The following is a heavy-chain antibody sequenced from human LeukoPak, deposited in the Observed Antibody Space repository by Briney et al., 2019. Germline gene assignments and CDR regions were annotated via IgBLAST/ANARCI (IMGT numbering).Heavy chain of an antibody. V-gene: IGHV1-18*01. CDR3: ARAGSGSYYVDYWYFDL. Sequence: ASVKVSCKASGYTFTSYGISWVRQAPGQGLEWMGWISAYNGNTNYAQKLQGRVTMTTDTSTSTAYMGLRSLRSDDTAVYYCARAGSGSYYVDYWYFDLWGRGTLVTVSS. D-gene: IGHD1-26*01. CDR1: GYTFTSYG. J-gene: IGHJ2*01. CDR2: ISAYNGNT.